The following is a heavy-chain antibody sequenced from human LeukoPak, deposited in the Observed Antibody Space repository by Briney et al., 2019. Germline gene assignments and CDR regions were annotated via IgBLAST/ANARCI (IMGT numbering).Heavy chain of an antibody. J-gene: IGHJ4*02. V-gene: IGHV1-2*02. CDR3: ARGDGSGRYCIEY. CDR2: INPNSGGT. CDR1: GYTFTDYS. Sequence: ASVKVSCKASGYTFTDYSMHWVRRAPGQGLEWMGWINPNSGGTNYAQRFQGRVTMTRDTSISTVYMELSRLTSDDTAVYYCARGDGSGRYCIEYWGQGTLVAVAS. D-gene: IGHD3-10*01.